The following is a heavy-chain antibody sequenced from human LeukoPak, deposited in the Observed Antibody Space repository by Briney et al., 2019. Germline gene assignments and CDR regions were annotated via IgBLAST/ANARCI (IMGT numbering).Heavy chain of an antibody. J-gene: IGHJ3*02. D-gene: IGHD3-22*01. V-gene: IGHV1-18*01. CDR3: ASRVTMIDAFDI. CDR1: GYTFTSYG. Sequence: GASVQVSCKASGYTFTSYGISWVRQAPGQGLEWMGWISAYNGNTNYAQKLQGRVTMTTDTSTSTAYMELRSLRSDDTAVYYCASRVTMIDAFDIRGQGTMVTVSS. CDR2: ISAYNGNT.